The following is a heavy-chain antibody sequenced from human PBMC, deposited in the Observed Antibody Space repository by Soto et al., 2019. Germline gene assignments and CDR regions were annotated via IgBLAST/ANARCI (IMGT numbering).Heavy chain of an antibody. CDR1: GFSLGTRGVG. D-gene: IGHD6-19*01. Sequence: QITLKESGPTLVKPTQTLTLTCTFSGFSLGTRGVGVGWIRQPPGKALEWLALIYWDDDKRYSPSLKSRLTITKDPSKNQVVLTMTNMDPVDSATYYCARDSRGWYGFDYWGQGTLVTVSS. CDR3: ARDSRGWYGFDY. J-gene: IGHJ4*02. V-gene: IGHV2-5*02. CDR2: IYWDDDK.